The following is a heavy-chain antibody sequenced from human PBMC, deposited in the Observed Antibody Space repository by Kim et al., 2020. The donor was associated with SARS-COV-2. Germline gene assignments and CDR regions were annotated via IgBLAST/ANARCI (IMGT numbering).Heavy chain of an antibody. Sequence: ASVKVSCKASGYTFTSYGISWVRQAPGQGLEWMGWISAYNGNTNYAQKLQGRVTMTTDTSTSTAYMELRSLRSDDTAVYYCARDKGYGSGSPPSYYYYYYACVWGRGLAVTVSS. CDR2: ISAYNGNT. J-gene: IGHJ6*03. CDR3: ARDKGYGSGSPPSYYYYYYACV. V-gene: IGHV1-18*01. D-gene: IGHD3-10*01. CDR1: GYTFTSYG.